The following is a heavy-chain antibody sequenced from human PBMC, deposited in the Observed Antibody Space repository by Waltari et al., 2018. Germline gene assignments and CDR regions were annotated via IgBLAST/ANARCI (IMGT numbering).Heavy chain of an antibody. Sequence: EVQLVESGGGLVKPGGSLRLSCAASGFTFSSYSMNWVRQAPGKGLEWVSSIRSSSSYIYYADSVKDRFTISRDNAKNSLYLQMNSLRAEDTAVYYCARGSLGAFDIWGQGTMVTVSS. CDR3: ARGSLGAFDI. CDR1: GFTFSSYS. CDR2: IRSSSSYI. V-gene: IGHV3-21*01. D-gene: IGHD2-15*01. J-gene: IGHJ3*02.